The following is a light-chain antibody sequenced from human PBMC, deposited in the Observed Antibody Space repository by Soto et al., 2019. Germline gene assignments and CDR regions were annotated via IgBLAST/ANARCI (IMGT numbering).Light chain of an antibody. V-gene: IGLV1-44*01. CDR1: SSNIGSSA. CDR3: AAWDDSLNGWV. CDR2: ANN. J-gene: IGLJ3*02. Sequence: QSVLAQPPSASGTPGQRVTISCSGSSSNIGSSAVNWYQQFPGTAPKLLIYANNQRPSGVPDRFSASKSGTSASLAISGLQSEDEADYYCAAWDDSLNGWVFGGGIKLTVL.